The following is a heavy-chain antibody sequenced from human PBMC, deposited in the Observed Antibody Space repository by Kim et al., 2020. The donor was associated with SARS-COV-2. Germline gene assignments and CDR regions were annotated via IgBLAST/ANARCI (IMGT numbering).Heavy chain of an antibody. CDR1: GYTFTSYD. CDR2: MNPNSGNT. Sequence: ASVKVSCKASGYTFTSYDINWVRQATGQGLEWMGWMNPNSGNTGYAQKFQGRVTMTRNTSISTAYMELSSLRSEDTAVYYCARGSVGVMVIMGYYYYGMDVWGQGTTVTVSS. V-gene: IGHV1-8*01. CDR3: ARGSVGVMVIMGYYYYGMDV. D-gene: IGHD3-3*01. J-gene: IGHJ6*02.